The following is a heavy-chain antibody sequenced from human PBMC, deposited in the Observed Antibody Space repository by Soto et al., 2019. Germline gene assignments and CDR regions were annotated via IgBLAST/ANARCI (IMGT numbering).Heavy chain of an antibody. CDR3: ARWGNHGDSEFYGMDV. Sequence: QVQLVESGGGVVQPGGSLRLSCAASGFTFSSYAMHWVRQAPGKGLEWVAVISYDGSNKYYADSVKGRFTISRDNSKKQLYLQMKSLRAEATAGYYCARWGNHGDSEFYGMDVWGQGTTVNVFS. J-gene: IGHJ6*02. V-gene: IGHV3-30-3*01. CDR2: ISYDGSNK. D-gene: IGHD4-17*01. CDR1: GFTFSSYA.